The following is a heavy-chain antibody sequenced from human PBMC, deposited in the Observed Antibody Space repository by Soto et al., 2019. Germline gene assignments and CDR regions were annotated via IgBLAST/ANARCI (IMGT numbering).Heavy chain of an antibody. J-gene: IGHJ6*02. CDR1: GGSFSGYY. V-gene: IGHV4-34*01. CDR2: INHSGST. Sequence: XETLSLTCAVYGGSFSGYYWSWIRQPPGKGLEWIGEINHSGSTNYNPSLKSRVTISVDTSKNQFSLKLSSVTAADTAVYYCARGGYDFWSGYVYYYGMDVWGQGTTVTVSS. CDR3: ARGGYDFWSGYVYYYGMDV. D-gene: IGHD3-3*01.